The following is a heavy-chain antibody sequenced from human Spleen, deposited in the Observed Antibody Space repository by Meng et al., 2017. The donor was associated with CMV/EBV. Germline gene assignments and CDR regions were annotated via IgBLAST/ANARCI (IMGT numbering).Heavy chain of an antibody. CDR3: ARGIRDH. J-gene: IGHJ4*02. V-gene: IGHV3-53*01. CDR2: IYSNGNT. D-gene: IGHD6-13*01. CDR1: GFTVSSNY. Sequence: GESLKISCTASGFTVSSNYMSWVRQAPGKGLEWISLIYSNGNTYYTDSVKGRFTISRDNSKNTLFLQMSSLRAEDTAVYYCARGIRDHWGQGTLVTVSS.